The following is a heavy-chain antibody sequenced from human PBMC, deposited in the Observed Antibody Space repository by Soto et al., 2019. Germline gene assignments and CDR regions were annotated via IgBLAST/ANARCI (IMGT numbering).Heavy chain of an antibody. CDR1: GFSLRTSGMG. V-gene: IGHV2-5*02. Sequence: QITLKESGPTLVKPTQTLTLTCTFSGFSLRTSGMGVHWIRQPPGKALEWLAFIYWDDDKRYNPSLKSRLTSTKDTSKNQVVLRMTNMDPVDTATYYCAHIYSSIVSPSVFWCQGTLVTVSS. CDR2: IYWDDDK. J-gene: IGHJ4*02. D-gene: IGHD2-15*01. CDR3: AHIYSSIVSPSVF.